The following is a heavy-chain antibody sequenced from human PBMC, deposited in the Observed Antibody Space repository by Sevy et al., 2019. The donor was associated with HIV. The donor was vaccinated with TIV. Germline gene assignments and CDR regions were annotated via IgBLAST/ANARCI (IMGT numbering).Heavy chain of an antibody. Sequence: GGSLRLSCAASGFNAIHYAMHWVRQAPGKGLQWVAFIRFDGSIKYYTDSVKGRLTISRDNSKNTLYLQMNSLRAEDTVVDFCAKVLHIVVVPAAIDYYYGMDVWGQGTTVTVYS. V-gene: IGHV3-30*02. J-gene: IGHJ6*02. CDR3: AKVLHIVVVPAAIDYYYGMDV. CDR2: IRFDGSIK. CDR1: GFNAIHYA. D-gene: IGHD2-2*01.